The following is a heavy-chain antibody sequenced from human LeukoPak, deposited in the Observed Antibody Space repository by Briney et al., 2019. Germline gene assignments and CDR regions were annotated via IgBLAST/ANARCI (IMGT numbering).Heavy chain of an antibody. CDR2: INPSGGST. CDR1: GYTFTSYY. V-gene: IGHV1-46*01. J-gene: IGHJ5*02. D-gene: IGHD6-13*01. Sequence: ASVKVSCKASGYTFTSYYMHWVRQAPGQGLEWMGIINPSGGSTSYAQKFQGRVTMTRDTSTSTVYMELSSLRSEDTAVYYCARVSYSSSWYHNWFDPWGQGTLVTVSS. CDR3: ARVSYSSSWYHNWFDP.